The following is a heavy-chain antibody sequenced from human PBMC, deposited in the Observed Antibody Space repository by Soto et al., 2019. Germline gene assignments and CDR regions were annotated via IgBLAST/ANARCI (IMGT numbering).Heavy chain of an antibody. V-gene: IGHV4-38-2*01. CDR3: HSREAPLFNYGMDV. CDR1: GYSTSSGYY. CDR2: IYHSGST. Sequence: PSQTRSLTCDFSGYSTSSGYYWGWIRQPPGKGLGWSGSIYHSGSTYYNPHLKSRGTISVDTSKNQFSLKLSSVTAADTDVYYCHSREAPLFNYGMDVWGQGTTVT. D-gene: IGHD1-26*01. J-gene: IGHJ6*02.